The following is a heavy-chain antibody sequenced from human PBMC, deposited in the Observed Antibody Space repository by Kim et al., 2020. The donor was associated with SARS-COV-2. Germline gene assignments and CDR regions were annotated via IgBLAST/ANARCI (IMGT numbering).Heavy chain of an antibody. V-gene: IGHV3-23*01. J-gene: IGHJ4*02. CDR2: ISGGVGST. D-gene: IGHD2-8*01. CDR3: AKVNVLYDTNASFDY. CDR1: GFTFSSYA. Sequence: GGSLRLSCAASGFTFSSYAMNWVRQAPGKGLEWVSTISGGVGSTYYADSVKGRFTISRDNSKNTLSLQMKSLRGEDTAVYYCAKVNVLYDTNASFDYWGQGTLVTVSS.